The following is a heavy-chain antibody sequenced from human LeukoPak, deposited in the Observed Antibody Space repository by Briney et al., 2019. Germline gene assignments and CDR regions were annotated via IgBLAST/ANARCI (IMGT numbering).Heavy chain of an antibody. CDR3: AKAVNAEYFQH. V-gene: IGHV3-23*01. CDR2: ISGSGGSA. Sequence: GGSLRLSCAASGFTFSSYAMSWVRQAPGKGLEWVSAISGSGGSAYYADSVKGRFTISRDNSKNTLYLQMNSLRAEDTAVYYCAKAVNAEYFQHWGQGTLVTVSS. CDR1: GFTFSSYA. D-gene: IGHD4-23*01. J-gene: IGHJ1*01.